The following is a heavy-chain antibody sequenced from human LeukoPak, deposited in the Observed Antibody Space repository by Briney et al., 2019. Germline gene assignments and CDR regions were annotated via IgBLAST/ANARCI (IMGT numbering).Heavy chain of an antibody. V-gene: IGHV6-1*01. CDR1: GDSVASNSTA. D-gene: IGHD5-24*01. CDR2: TYYRSKWYN. J-gene: IGHJ3*01. Sequence: SQTLSLTCVISGDSVASNSTACNWIRQSPSRGLEWLGRTYYRSKWYNDYAVSVKSRITINPDTSKNQFSLQLNSVAPEDTAVYYCARGGQGDGYSADEAFDFWGQGTMVTVS. CDR3: ARGGQGDGYSADEAFDF.